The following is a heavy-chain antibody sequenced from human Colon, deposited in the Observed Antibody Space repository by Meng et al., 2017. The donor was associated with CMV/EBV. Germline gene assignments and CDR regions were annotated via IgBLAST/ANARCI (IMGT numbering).Heavy chain of an antibody. CDR2: LSGGGGSV. Sequence: GESLKISCVASGFTFSNYAMTRVRQVPGKGLAWVSALSGGGGSVYYADTVKGRFTISRDNSKNTLFLHLNSLRAEDTAIYYCAYRGDSGDPYYWGQGTLVTVSS. D-gene: IGHD4-17*01. CDR1: GFTFSNYA. CDR3: AYRGDSGDPYY. V-gene: IGHV3-23*01. J-gene: IGHJ4*02.